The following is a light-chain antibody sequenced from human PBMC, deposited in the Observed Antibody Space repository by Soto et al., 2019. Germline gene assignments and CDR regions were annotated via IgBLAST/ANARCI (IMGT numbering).Light chain of an antibody. Sequence: QSALTQPASVSGSPGQSITIYCTGASSDVGGYNYVSWYQQHPGKAPKLMIYEISNRPSGVSNRFSGSKSGNTASLTISGLQAEDEADYYCSSYTTSSTLDVFGTGTKVTVL. CDR1: SSDVGGYNY. CDR2: EIS. CDR3: SSYTTSSTLDV. J-gene: IGLJ1*01. V-gene: IGLV2-14*01.